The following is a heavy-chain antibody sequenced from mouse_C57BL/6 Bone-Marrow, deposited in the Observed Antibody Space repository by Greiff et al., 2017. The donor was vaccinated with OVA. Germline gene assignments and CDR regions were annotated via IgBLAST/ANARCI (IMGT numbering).Heavy chain of an antibody. Sequence: VQLQQSVAELVRPGASVKLSCTASGFTITNPYMHWVKQRPEQGLEWIGWIDPANGSTKYAQKFQGKATLTADTSSNTAYLQLSSLTSEDTAIYYCARYPNYGGSSYWGWGTALTVSS. J-gene: IGHJ2*01. D-gene: IGHD1-1*01. V-gene: IGHV14-3*01. CDR1: GFTITNPY. CDR2: IDPANGST. CDR3: ARYPNYGGSSY.